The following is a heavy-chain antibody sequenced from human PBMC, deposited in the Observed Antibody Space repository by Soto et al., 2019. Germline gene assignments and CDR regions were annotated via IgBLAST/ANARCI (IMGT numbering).Heavy chain of an antibody. D-gene: IGHD1-26*01. J-gene: IGHJ4*02. CDR3: AKARTDQSGTYFPFDY. Sequence: EVQLLESGGGFVQPGGSLRLSCAASGFTFSSYGMSWVRQAPGTGLEWVSSINNSGSRTYHADSVKGRFTISRDNSKNTLYLQMNSLRAEDTAVYYCAKARTDQSGTYFPFDYWGQGTLVTVSS. V-gene: IGHV3-23*01. CDR1: GFTFSSYG. CDR2: INNSGSRT.